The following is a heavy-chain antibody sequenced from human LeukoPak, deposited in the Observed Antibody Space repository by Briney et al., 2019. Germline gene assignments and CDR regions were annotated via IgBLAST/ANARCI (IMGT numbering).Heavy chain of an antibody. V-gene: IGHV1-24*01. CDR3: AAGGLYDLLPY. J-gene: IGHJ4*02. CDR2: FDRGNGEI. D-gene: IGHD3-3*01. CDR1: GHTLSDLT. Sequence: ASVTVSCKVSGHTLSDLTMHWVRQAPGKGLEWMGGFDRGNGEIIYAQKFQGRVTMTEDASTDTAFMELSSLKSEDTAVYYCAAGGLYDLLPYWGQGTLVTVSS.